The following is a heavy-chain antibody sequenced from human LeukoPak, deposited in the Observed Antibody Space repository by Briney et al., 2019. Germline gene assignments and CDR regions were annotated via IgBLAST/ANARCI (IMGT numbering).Heavy chain of an antibody. Sequence: PGGSLRLSCAASGLTFSSYAMHWVRQAPGKGLEWVAVISYDGSNKYYADSVKGRFTISRDNSKNTLYLQMNSLRAEDTAVYYCARGGGCSSTSCYRNWFDPWGQGTLVTVSS. CDR3: ARGGGCSSTSCYRNWFDP. CDR1: GLTFSSYA. CDR2: ISYDGSNK. V-gene: IGHV3-30-3*01. D-gene: IGHD2-2*01. J-gene: IGHJ5*02.